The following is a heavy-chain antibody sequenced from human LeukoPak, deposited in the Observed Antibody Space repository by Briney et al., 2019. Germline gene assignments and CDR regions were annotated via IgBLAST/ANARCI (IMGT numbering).Heavy chain of an antibody. D-gene: IGHD2-15*01. CDR2: IYNNGNN. CDR1: GGSVSSYF. J-gene: IGHJ5*02. Sequence: SETLPLTCTVSGGSVSSYFWSWIRQPPGKGLEWIGYIYNNGNNNYNPSLKSRISISVDTSKNQISLKLSSVTAADTALYYCARYSWSASTPGSWFDPWGQGTLVTVSS. CDR3: ARYSWSASTPGSWFDP. V-gene: IGHV4-59*08.